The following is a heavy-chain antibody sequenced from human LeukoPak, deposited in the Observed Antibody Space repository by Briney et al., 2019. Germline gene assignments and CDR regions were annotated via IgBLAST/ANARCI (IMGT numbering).Heavy chain of an antibody. J-gene: IGHJ4*02. V-gene: IGHV4-59*01. CDR3: ARGRGHFDY. CDR1: GGTISSYY. CDR2: IYYSGST. Sequence: SETLSLTCAVSGGTISSYYWSWIRQPPGKGLEWIGYIYYSGSTNYNPSLKSRVTISVDTSKNQFSLKLSSVTAADTAVYYCARGRGHFDYWGQGTLVTVSS.